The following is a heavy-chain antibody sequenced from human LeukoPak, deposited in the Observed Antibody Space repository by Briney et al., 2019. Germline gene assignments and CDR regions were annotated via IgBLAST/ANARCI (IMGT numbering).Heavy chain of an antibody. CDR2: ISYDGSNK. CDR1: GFTFSSYG. V-gene: IGHV3-30*18. J-gene: IGHJ4*02. Sequence: GGSLRLSCAASGFTFSSYGMHWVRQAPGKGLEWVAVISYDGSNKYYADSVKGRFTISRDNSKNTLYMQMNTLRPEDTAVYHCLKDQGGSGNPGNWGQGTLVTVSS. CDR3: LKDQGGSGNPGN. D-gene: IGHD3-10*01.